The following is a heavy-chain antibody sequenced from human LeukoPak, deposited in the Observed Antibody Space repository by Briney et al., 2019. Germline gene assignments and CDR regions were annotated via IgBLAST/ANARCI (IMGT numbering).Heavy chain of an antibody. CDR3: ALSVRSSKIFDY. CDR2: ISYDGSNK. CDR1: GFTFSSYG. Sequence: GGSLRLSCAASGFTFSSYGMHWVRQAPGKGLEWVAVISYDGSNKYYADSVKGPFTISRDNSKNTLYLQMNSLRAEDTAVYYCALSVRSSKIFDYWGQGTLGTVSS. J-gene: IGHJ4*02. D-gene: IGHD6-6*01. V-gene: IGHV3-30*03.